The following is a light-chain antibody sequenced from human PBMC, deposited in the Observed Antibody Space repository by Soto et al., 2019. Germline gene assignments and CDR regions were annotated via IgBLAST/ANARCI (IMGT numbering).Light chain of an antibody. V-gene: IGLV1-47*01. CDR3: AVWDNSMTAWV. CDR1: GSHY. J-gene: IGLJ3*02. CDR2: RDG. Sequence: GSHYVYWYQHFPGTAPRLLIFRDGQRPSGVPARFFGSKSDTSASLAITGLRSEDAAHYYCAVWDNSMTAWVFGGGTKVT.